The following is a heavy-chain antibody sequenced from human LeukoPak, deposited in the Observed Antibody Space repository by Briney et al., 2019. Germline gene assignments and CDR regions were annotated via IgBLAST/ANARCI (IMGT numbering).Heavy chain of an antibody. V-gene: IGHV1-2*02. Sequence: ASVKVSCXASGYTFTGYYMHWVRQAPGQGLEWMGWINPNGGGTNYAQNFQGRVTTTRTTSISTAYMELSRLRSDDTAVCYCATDKIAAAGTEIDYWGQGTLVTVSS. CDR3: ATDKIAAAGTEIDY. D-gene: IGHD6-13*01. J-gene: IGHJ4*02. CDR1: GYTFTGYY. CDR2: INPNGGGT.